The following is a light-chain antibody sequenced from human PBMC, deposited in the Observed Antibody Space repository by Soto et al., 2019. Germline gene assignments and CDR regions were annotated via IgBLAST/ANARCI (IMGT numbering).Light chain of an antibody. Sequence: SYELTQPPSVSVAPGKTARITCGGNNIGSKSVHWYQQKPGQAPVLVIYYDSDRPSGIPERFSGSNSGNTATLTISRVEAGDEADYYCQVWDSSSDPPPVVFGGGTKVTVL. V-gene: IGLV3-21*04. CDR3: QVWDSSSDPPPVV. J-gene: IGLJ2*01. CDR1: NIGSKS. CDR2: YDS.